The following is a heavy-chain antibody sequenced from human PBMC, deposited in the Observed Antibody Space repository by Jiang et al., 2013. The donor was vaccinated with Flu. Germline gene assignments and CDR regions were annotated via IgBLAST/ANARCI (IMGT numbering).Heavy chain of an antibody. J-gene: IGHJ1*01. CDR1: GGSFSGYY. D-gene: IGHD6-13*01. CDR3: ARSHSSSWRRYFQH. Sequence: GSGLVKPSETLSLTCAVYGGSFSGYYWSWIRQPPGKGLEWIGEINHSGSTNYNPSLKSRVTISVDTSKNQFSLKLSSVTAADTAVYYCARSHSSSWRRYFQHWGQGTLVTVSS. CDR2: INHSGST. V-gene: IGHV4-34*01.